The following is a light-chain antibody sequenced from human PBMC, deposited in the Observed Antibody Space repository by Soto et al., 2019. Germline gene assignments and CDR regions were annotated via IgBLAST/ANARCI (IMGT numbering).Light chain of an antibody. CDR2: DAS. Sequence: EIVLTQSPATLSLSPGERATLSCRASQSVSSYFAWYQQKPGQAPRLLISDASNRATGIPARFSGSGSGTDFTLTISSLEPEDFAVYYCQQRNLWPRTFGQGTKVEIK. V-gene: IGKV3-11*01. CDR1: QSVSSY. CDR3: QQRNLWPRT. J-gene: IGKJ1*01.